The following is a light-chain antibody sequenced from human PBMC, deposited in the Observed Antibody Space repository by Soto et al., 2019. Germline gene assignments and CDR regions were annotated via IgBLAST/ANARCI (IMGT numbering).Light chain of an antibody. Sequence: DVQMTQSPATLSASVGDRVTITCRASQSISSWLAWYQQKPGKAPKLLIYDASSLESGVPSRFSGSGSGTEFTLTISILQPDDFATYYCQQYNSYSWTFGQGTMVDIK. CDR2: DAS. CDR3: QQYNSYSWT. CDR1: QSISSW. V-gene: IGKV1-5*01. J-gene: IGKJ1*01.